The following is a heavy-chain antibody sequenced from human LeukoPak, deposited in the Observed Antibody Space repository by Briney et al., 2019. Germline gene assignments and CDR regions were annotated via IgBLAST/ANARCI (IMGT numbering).Heavy chain of an antibody. CDR1: GITVSNAW. V-gene: IGHV3-15*01. CDR3: TTDTVRAPVAPDY. D-gene: IGHD6-19*01. J-gene: IGHJ4*02. CDR2: IKSKSDGGTT. Sequence: AGGSLRLSCVVPGITVSNAWMSWVRQTPGKGPKWVARIKSKSDGGTTDYAAPVKGRFTISTDESKNTLYLQMSSLKTEDTAVYYCTTDTVRAPVAPDYWGQGTLVTVSS.